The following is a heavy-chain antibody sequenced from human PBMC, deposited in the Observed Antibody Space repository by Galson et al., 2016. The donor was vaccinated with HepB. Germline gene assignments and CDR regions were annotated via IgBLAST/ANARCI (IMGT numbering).Heavy chain of an antibody. D-gene: IGHD6-19*01. CDR3: VRDMTSGWGYFLH. CDR2: ISTYNGNT. J-gene: IGHJ4*02. Sequence: SVKVSCKASGYTFSTYGISWVRQAPGQGPEWMGWISTYNGNTNYAQQFQGRVTMTTDTSTSTAYLDLRSLRSDDTAMYYCVRDMTSGWGYFLHWGQGTLVPVSS. CDR1: GYTFSTYG. V-gene: IGHV1-18*01.